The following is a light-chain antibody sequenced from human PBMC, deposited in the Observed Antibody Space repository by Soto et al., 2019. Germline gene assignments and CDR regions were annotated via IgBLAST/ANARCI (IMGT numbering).Light chain of an antibody. V-gene: IGLV1-51*01. J-gene: IGLJ1*01. CDR1: NSNIGVNS. CDR3: GSWDSSLSASV. Sequence: QSVLTQPPSVSAAPGQKVTISCSGSNSNIGVNSGSCDQQVPGSAPKLLLYVDNKRPSAIPDRFSGSKSATSATVGITGFQTGDEADYYCGSWDSSLSASVFGTGTKVTAL. CDR2: VDN.